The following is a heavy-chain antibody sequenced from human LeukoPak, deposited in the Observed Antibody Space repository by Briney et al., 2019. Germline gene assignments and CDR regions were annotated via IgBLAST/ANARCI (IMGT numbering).Heavy chain of an antibody. CDR3: ARAGYDFWSGHYTPRYYGMDV. V-gene: IGHV1-2*04. CDR2: INAKSGGT. Sequence: GASVKVSCKASGYTFTDYYMHWVRQAPGQGLEWMGWINAKSGGTNYAQKFQGWVTMTRDTSISTAYMELSRLRPDDTAVYYCARAGYDFWSGHYTPRYYGMDVWGQGTTVTVSS. D-gene: IGHD3-3*01. J-gene: IGHJ6*02. CDR1: GYTFTDYY.